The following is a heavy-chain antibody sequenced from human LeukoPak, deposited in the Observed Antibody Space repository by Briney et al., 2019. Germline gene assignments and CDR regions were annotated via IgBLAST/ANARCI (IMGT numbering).Heavy chain of an antibody. V-gene: IGHV1-69*13. CDR3: VRDMGGHDFYFNY. CDR1: GGTFSTNA. CDR2: IIPMFGTG. J-gene: IGHJ4*02. D-gene: IGHD5-12*01. Sequence: GASVKVSCKAPGGTFSTNAISWVRQAPGQGLEWMGGIIPMFGTGNYAQKFQGRVTITADESTSTAYMELSSLRSEDTAVYYCVRDMGGHDFYFNYWGQGTLVTVSS.